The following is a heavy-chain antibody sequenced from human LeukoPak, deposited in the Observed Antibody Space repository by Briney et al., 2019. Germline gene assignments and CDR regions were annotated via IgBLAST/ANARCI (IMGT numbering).Heavy chain of an antibody. Sequence: PSETLSLTCAVSGDSISSSNWWRWVRPPPGKGLEWAGEIYHRGSTNYNPSLKSRVTISVDKSKNQFSLKLSSVTAADTAVYYCARGKCSPGYSSSWSRRNYFDYWGQGTLVTVSS. CDR1: GDSISSSNW. J-gene: IGHJ4*02. CDR2: IYHRGST. V-gene: IGHV4-4*02. CDR3: ARGKCSPGYSSSWSRRNYFDY. D-gene: IGHD6-13*01.